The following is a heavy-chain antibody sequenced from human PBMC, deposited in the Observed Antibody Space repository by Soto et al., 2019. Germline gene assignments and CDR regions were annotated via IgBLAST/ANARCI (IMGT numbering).Heavy chain of an antibody. CDR3: ARVYCSGGSCYGIDY. J-gene: IGHJ4*02. CDR1: GYTFTTYY. V-gene: IGHV1-46*01. CDR2: INPSGGST. D-gene: IGHD2-15*01. Sequence: ASVKVSCKASGYTFTTYYMHWVRQAPGQGLEWMGIINPSGGSTSYAQKFQGRVTMTRDTSTSTVHMELSSLRSEDTAVYYCARVYCSGGSCYGIDYWGQGTLVTVS.